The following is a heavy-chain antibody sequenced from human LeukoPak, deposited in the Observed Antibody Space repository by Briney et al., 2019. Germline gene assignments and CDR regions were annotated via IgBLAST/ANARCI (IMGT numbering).Heavy chain of an antibody. J-gene: IGHJ6*02. CDR1: GFTVSSNY. CDR3: ASSFIVGATDGMDV. Sequence: TGGSLRLSCAASGFTVSSNYMSWVRQAPGKGLEWVSYISSSSSYTNYADSVKGRFTISRDNAKNSLYLQMNSLRAEDTAVYYCASSFIVGATDGMDVWGQGTTVTVSS. D-gene: IGHD1-26*01. CDR2: ISSSSSYT. V-gene: IGHV3-11*03.